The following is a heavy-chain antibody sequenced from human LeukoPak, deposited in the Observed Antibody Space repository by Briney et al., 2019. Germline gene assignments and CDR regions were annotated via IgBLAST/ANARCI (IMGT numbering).Heavy chain of an antibody. D-gene: IGHD3-22*01. J-gene: IGHJ3*02. Sequence: SETLSLTCSVSGGSISIYYWTWIRQIPGKGLEWIGYIYYTGTTNYNPLFESRATISVDTSKNQFSLKLTSVTAADTAVYYCARSASYYDSSGYYPYDAFYIWGQGTMVTVSS. CDR1: GGSISIYY. CDR3: ARSASYYDSSGYYPYDAFYI. V-gene: IGHV4-59*01. CDR2: IYYTGTT.